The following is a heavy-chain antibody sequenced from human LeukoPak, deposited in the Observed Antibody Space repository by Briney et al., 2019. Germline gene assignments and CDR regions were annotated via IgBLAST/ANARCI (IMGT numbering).Heavy chain of an antibody. D-gene: IGHD4-17*01. CDR1: GFTVSSNY. Sequence: PGGSLRLSCAASGFTVSSNYMTWVRQAPGKGLEWVSVISRGGTRSYADSVKGRFTISRDNSHNTLYLQMNSLRAEDTAVYYCASLNDYGSFFDYWGQGTLVTVSS. CDR2: ISRGGTR. J-gene: IGHJ4*02. V-gene: IGHV3-66*01. CDR3: ASLNDYGSFFDY.